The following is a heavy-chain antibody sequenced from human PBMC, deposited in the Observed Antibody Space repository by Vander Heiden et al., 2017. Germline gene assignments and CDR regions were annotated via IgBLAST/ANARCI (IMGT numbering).Heavy chain of an antibody. CDR2: ISGSGSST. V-gene: IGHV3-23*01. J-gene: IGHJ4*02. CDR3: APLWPRVSPVFDY. Sequence: EVQLLESGGGLVQPGGSLRLSCAASGFTFSSYAMSWVRQAPGKGLEWFSGISGSGSSTFYADSVKGRFTISRDNSKNTLYLQMNSLRAGDTAVYYCAPLWPRVSPVFDYWGQGTLVTVSS. D-gene: IGHD3-16*01. CDR1: GFTFSSYA.